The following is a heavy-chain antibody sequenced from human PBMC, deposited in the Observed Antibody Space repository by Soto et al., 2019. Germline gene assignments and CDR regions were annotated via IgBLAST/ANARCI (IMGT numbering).Heavy chain of an antibody. D-gene: IGHD3-9*01. Sequence: EVQLLESGGGLVQPGGSLRLSCAASGFTFSSYAMSWVRQAPGKGLEWVSAISGSGGSTYYADSVKGRFTISRNNSKNTLYLQMTSLRAEDTAVYYCAKDAYYDIVAGYYNDYFDYSGQRTMVTVSS. CDR2: ISGSGGST. J-gene: IGHJ4*02. CDR3: AKDAYYDIVAGYYNDYFDY. V-gene: IGHV3-23*01. CDR1: GFTFSSYA.